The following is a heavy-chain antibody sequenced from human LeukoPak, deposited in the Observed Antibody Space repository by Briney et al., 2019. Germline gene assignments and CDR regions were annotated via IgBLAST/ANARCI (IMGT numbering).Heavy chain of an antibody. J-gene: IGHJ6*02. CDR3: ARDPGGYYGMDV. Sequence: GGSLRLSCAASGFTFSSYAMHWVRQAPGKGLEWVAVISYDGSNKYYADSVKGRFTISRDNSKNTLYLQTNSLRAEDTAVYYCARDPGGYYGMDVWGQGTTVTVSS. CDR1: GFTFSSYA. V-gene: IGHV3-30-3*01. CDR2: ISYDGSNK.